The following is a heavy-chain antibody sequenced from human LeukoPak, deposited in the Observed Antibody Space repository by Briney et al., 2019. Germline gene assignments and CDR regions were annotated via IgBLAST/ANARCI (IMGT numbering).Heavy chain of an antibody. D-gene: IGHD3-22*01. CDR3: AREGYYDSSGHYFQH. Sequence: ASVKVSCKASGYTFTSYYMHWVRQAPGQGLEWLGIINPSGGSTSYAQKFQGRVTMTRDTSTSTVYMELSSLRSEDTAVYYCAREGYYDSSGHYFQHWGQGTLVTVSS. CDR2: INPSGGST. V-gene: IGHV1-46*01. J-gene: IGHJ1*01. CDR1: GYTFTSYY.